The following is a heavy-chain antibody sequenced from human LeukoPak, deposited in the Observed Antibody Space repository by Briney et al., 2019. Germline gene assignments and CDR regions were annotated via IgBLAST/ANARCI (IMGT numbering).Heavy chain of an antibody. J-gene: IGHJ4*02. CDR2: IYYSGST. CDR3: ARGLMVRGVSLDY. V-gene: IGHV4-59*01. Sequence: PSETLSLTCTVSGGSISSYYWSWIWQPPGKGLEWIGYIYYSGSTNYNPSLKSRVTISVDTSKNQFSLKLSSVTAADTAVYYCARGLMVRGVSLDYWGQGTLVTVSS. D-gene: IGHD3-10*01. CDR1: GGSISSYY.